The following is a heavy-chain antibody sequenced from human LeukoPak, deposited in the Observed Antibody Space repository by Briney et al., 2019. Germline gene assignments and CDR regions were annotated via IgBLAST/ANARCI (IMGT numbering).Heavy chain of an antibody. CDR3: ARQMYSSGWYSPPDAFDI. Sequence: ASVKVSCKASGYTFTGYYMHWVRQAPGQGLEWMGWINPNSGGTNYAQKFQGRVTMTRDTSISTAYMELSSLRSEDTAVYYCARQMYSSGWYSPPDAFDIWGQGTMVTVSS. V-gene: IGHV1-2*02. J-gene: IGHJ3*02. CDR1: GYTFTGYY. CDR2: INPNSGGT. D-gene: IGHD6-19*01.